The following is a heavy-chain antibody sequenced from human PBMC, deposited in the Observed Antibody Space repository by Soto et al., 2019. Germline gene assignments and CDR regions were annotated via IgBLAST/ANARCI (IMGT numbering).Heavy chain of an antibody. CDR3: ARRPILGASNHWFDP. D-gene: IGHD1-26*01. Sequence: ASVKVSCTASGYTFTSYDINWVRQATGQGLEWMGRMNPNSGNTAYAQKFQGRVTMTRNTSISTAHMQLSGLRSEDTAIYYCARRPILGASNHWFDPWGKGTLVTVSS. V-gene: IGHV1-8*01. CDR2: MNPNSGNT. J-gene: IGHJ5*02. CDR1: GYTFTSYD.